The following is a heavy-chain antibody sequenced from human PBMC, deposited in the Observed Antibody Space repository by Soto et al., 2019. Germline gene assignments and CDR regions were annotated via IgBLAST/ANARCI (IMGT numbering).Heavy chain of an antibody. CDR3: ARVVRYYYDSSGYSA. V-gene: IGHV4-34*01. CDR2: INHSGST. Sequence: PSETLSLTCAVYGGSFSGYYWSWIRQPPGKGLEWIGEINHSGSTNYNPSLKSRVTISVDTSKNQFSLKLSSVTAADTAVYYCARVVRYYYDSSGYSAWGQGTLVTVSS. CDR1: GGSFSGYY. J-gene: IGHJ5*02. D-gene: IGHD3-22*01.